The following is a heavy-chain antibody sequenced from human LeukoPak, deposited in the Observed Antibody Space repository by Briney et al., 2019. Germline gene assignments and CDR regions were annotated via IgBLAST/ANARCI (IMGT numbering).Heavy chain of an antibody. V-gene: IGHV4-31*03. Sequence: SETLSLTCTVSGGSISSGGYYWSWIRQHPGKGLEWIGYIYYSGSTYYNPSLKSRVTISADTSKNQFSLKLSSVTAADTAVYYCARDIYDILTGYYAFDIWGQGTMVTVSS. CDR1: GGSISSGGYY. CDR3: ARDIYDILTGYYAFDI. J-gene: IGHJ3*02. D-gene: IGHD3-9*01. CDR2: IYYSGST.